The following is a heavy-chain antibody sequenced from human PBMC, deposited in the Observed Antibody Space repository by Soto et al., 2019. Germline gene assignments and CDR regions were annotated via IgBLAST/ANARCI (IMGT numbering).Heavy chain of an antibody. D-gene: IGHD6-13*01. CDR2: IYPGDSHT. J-gene: IGHJ4*02. V-gene: IGHV5-51*01. Sequence: GESLKISCQASGYSFTTYYIAWVRQMPGKGLEWMGSIYPGDSHTIYSPSFQGQVTISADKSISTAYLQWSSLKASDTAMYYCARQEGSSSWYLAYWGQGTLVTVSS. CDR3: ARQEGSSSWYLAY. CDR1: GYSFTTYY.